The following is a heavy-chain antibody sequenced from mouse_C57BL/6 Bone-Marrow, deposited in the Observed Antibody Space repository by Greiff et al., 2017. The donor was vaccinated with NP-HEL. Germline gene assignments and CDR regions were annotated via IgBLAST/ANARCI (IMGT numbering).Heavy chain of an antibody. Sequence: VKLVESGPGLVAPSQCLSISCTASGFSLTSYCVSWVRQPPGKGLEWLGVIWGDGSTNYHSALISRLSISKDNSKSQVFLKLNRLQTDDAATYYCAKPGGYPFAYWGQGTLVTVSA. J-gene: IGHJ3*01. CDR3: AKPGGYPFAY. CDR2: IWGDGST. D-gene: IGHD2-2*01. V-gene: IGHV2-3*01. CDR1: GFSLTSYC.